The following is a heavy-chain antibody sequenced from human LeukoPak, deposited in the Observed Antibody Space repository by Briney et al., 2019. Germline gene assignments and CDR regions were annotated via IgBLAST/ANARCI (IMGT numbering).Heavy chain of an antibody. CDR3: ARARTRLTMVRGVRYFDY. V-gene: IGHV4-34*01. CDR1: SGSFSGYY. CDR2: INHSGST. Sequence: SETLSLTCAVYSGSFSGYYWSWIRQPPGKGLEWIGEINHSGSTNYNPSLKSRVTISVDTSKNQFSLKLSSVTAADTAVYYCARARTRLTMVRGVRYFDYWGQGTLVTVSS. D-gene: IGHD3-10*01. J-gene: IGHJ4*02.